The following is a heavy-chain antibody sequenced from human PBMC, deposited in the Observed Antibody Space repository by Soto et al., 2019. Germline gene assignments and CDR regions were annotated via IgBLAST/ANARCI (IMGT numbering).Heavy chain of an antibody. Sequence: GGSLRLSCAASGFTVSSNYMSWVRQAPGKGLEWVSVIYSGGSTYYADSVKGRFTISRHNSKNTLYLQMNSLRAEDTAVYYCARAQVTTDGNWFDPWGQGTLVTVSS. CDR2: IYSGGST. CDR3: ARAQVTTDGNWFDP. CDR1: GFTVSSNY. V-gene: IGHV3-53*04. J-gene: IGHJ5*02. D-gene: IGHD4-17*01.